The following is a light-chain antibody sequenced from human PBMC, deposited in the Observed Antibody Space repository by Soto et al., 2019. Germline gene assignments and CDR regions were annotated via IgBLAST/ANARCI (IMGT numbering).Light chain of an antibody. J-gene: IGKJ2*01. CDR3: QQSDSTPYT. CDR1: QSISSS. CDR2: AAS. Sequence: DIQMTQSPSSLSASVGDRVTVTCRASQSISSSLNWYQLKPGKAPKLLVYAASTLPSGVPSRFSGSGSVTDFTLTISSLQPEDFASYYCQQSDSTPYTFGQGTKLEIK. V-gene: IGKV1-39*01.